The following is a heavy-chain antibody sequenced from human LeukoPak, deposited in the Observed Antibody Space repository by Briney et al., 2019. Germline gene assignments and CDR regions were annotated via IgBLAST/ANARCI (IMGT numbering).Heavy chain of an antibody. V-gene: IGHV3-48*03. Sequence: PGGSERLSCAASGFTFSSYEMNWLRQAPGKGLEWVSYISSSGSTIYYADSVKGRFTISRDNAKNSLYLQMNSLRAEDTAVYYCARVMEYYYYMDVWGKGTTVTVSS. J-gene: IGHJ6*03. CDR2: ISSSGSTI. D-gene: IGHD3-10*01. CDR3: ARVMEYYYYMDV. CDR1: GFTFSSYE.